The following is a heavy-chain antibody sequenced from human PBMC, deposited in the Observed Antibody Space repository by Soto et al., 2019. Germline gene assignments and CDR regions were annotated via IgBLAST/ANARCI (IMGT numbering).Heavy chain of an antibody. Sequence: QVQLVQSGAEVKKPGASVKVSCKASGYTFTSYGISWVRQAPGQGLEWMGWISAYNGNTNYAQKLQGRVTMTTDTSRSTAYMELRSLRSDDTAVYYCARGGRWYGRGGSCYSGGWFDPWGQGTLVTVSS. CDR1: GYTFTSYG. J-gene: IGHJ5*02. CDR2: ISAYNGNT. CDR3: ARGGRWYGRGGSCYSGGWFDP. V-gene: IGHV1-18*01. D-gene: IGHD2-15*01.